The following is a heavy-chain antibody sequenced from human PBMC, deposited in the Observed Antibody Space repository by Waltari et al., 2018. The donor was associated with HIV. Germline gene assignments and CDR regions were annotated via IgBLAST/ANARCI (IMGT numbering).Heavy chain of an antibody. CDR2: IYYSGST. CDR1: GGSIPSGSYY. V-gene: IGHV4-39*01. D-gene: IGHD2-15*01. J-gene: IGHJ4*02. CDR3: ARHHSSCYRGFDY. Sequence: QLQLQESGPGLVKPSETLSLTCTVSGGSIPSGSYYWGWIRQPPGKGLEWIGSIYYSGSTYYNPSLRSRVTISVYTSKIQFSLKLSSVTAADTAVYCCARHHSSCYRGFDYWGQGTLVTVSS.